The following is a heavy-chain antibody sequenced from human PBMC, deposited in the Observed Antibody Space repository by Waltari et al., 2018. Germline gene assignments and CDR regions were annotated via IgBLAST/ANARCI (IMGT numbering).Heavy chain of an antibody. CDR2: INAGNGNT. CDR1: GYTFTSYA. D-gene: IGHD6-13*01. CDR3: ASGAAAGEDYYGMDV. Sequence: QVQLVQSGAEVKKPGASVKVSCKASGYTFTSYAMHWVRQAPGQRLEWMGWINAGNGNTKYSQKFQGRVTITRDTSASTAYMELSSLRSEDTAVYYCASGAAAGEDYYGMDVWGQGTTVTVSS. V-gene: IGHV1-3*01. J-gene: IGHJ6*02.